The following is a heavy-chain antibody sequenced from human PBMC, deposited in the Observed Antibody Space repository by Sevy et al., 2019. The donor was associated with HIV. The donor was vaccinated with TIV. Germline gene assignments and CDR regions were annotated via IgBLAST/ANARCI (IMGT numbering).Heavy chain of an antibody. CDR1: GFRFDDYA. CDR3: AKDMGGIETLDYYSYYGMDV. J-gene: IGHJ6*02. Sequence: GGSLRLSCAASGFRFDDYAMHWVRQVPGKSPEWVSDISWNSYRIDYADSVRGRFTISRDNAKNSLSLQMNSLRVEDTALYYCAKDMGGIETLDYYSYYGMDVWGQGTTVTVSS. D-gene: IGHD2-21*01. V-gene: IGHV3-9*01. CDR2: ISWNSYRI.